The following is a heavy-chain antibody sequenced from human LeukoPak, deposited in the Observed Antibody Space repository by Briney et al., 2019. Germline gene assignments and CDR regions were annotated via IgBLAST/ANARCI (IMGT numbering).Heavy chain of an antibody. CDR3: ARHALYCSGGSFHFDI. V-gene: IGHV5-51*01. Sequence: GESLKISCKGSGYSFTSYWIGWVRQMPGKGLEWMGIIYPGDSDTRYSPSFQGQVTISADKSSSTAYLQWSSLKASDTAMYYCARHALYCSGGSFHFDIWGQGTMVTVSS. J-gene: IGHJ3*02. CDR1: GYSFTSYW. D-gene: IGHD2-15*01. CDR2: IYPGDSDT.